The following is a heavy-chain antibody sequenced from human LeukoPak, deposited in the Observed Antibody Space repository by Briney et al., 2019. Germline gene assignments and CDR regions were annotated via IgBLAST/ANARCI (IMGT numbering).Heavy chain of an antibody. CDR1: GFTFSTYS. Sequence: PGGSLRLSCATSGFTFSTYSMNWVRQAPGKGLEWVSHISSSSTTIYYADSVKGRFTISRDNAKNSVYLQMNFLRDEDTAVYYCAGASWFGEWVPWGQGALVTVSS. CDR2: ISSSSTTI. J-gene: IGHJ5*02. V-gene: IGHV3-48*02. D-gene: IGHD3-10*01. CDR3: AGASWFGEWVP.